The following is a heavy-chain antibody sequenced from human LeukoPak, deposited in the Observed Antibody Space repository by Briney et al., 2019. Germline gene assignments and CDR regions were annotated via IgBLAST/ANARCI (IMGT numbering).Heavy chain of an antibody. CDR1: GFTFTIYG. Sequence: PGGSLRLSCAASGFTFTIYGMHWVRQAPGKGLEWVAVISYDGGKKYYADSVKGRFTISRDNSKNTLYLQMTSLRAEDTAVYYCATYKNQPHTQFFDFWGQGALVTVSA. J-gene: IGHJ4*02. CDR2: ISYDGGKK. V-gene: IGHV3-30*03. D-gene: IGHD5-24*01. CDR3: ATYKNQPHTQFFDF.